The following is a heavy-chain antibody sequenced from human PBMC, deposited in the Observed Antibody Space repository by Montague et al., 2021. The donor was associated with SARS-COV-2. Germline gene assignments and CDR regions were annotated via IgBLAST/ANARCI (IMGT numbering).Heavy chain of an antibody. CDR2: VSDSGST. V-gene: IGHV4-39*07. CDR3: ARGGLGNRGFDY. J-gene: IGHJ4*02. D-gene: IGHD3/OR15-3a*01. Sequence: SETLSLTCSVSGGSVSSSSYDWGWIRQPPGKGLEWIGTVSDSGSTSYNPSLKSRVTISVDTPKNQFSLRLTSVTAADTAVYFCARGGLGNRGFDYWGQGALVTVSS. CDR1: GGSVSSSSYD.